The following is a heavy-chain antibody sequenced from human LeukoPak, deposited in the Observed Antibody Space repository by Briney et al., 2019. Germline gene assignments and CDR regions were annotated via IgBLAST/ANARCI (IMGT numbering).Heavy chain of an antibody. CDR1: GFTFNNYG. D-gene: IGHD3-10*01. CDR2: ISYDGSNK. J-gene: IGHJ4*02. CDR3: AKDSGGSGSLDY. Sequence: GKSLRLSCAASGFTFNNYGMHWVRQAPGKGLEWVAVISYDGSNKYYADSVKGRFTISRDNSKNTLYLQMNSLRAEDTAVYYCAKDSGGSGSLDYWGQGTLVTVSS. V-gene: IGHV3-30*18.